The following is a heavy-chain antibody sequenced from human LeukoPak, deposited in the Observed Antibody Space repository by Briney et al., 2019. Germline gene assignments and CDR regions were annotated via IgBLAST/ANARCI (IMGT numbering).Heavy chain of an antibody. CDR2: FSGSGDIT. J-gene: IGHJ4*02. V-gene: IGHV3-23*01. CDR1: GFTFSSCA. CDR3: AEVEGAKGGATDY. D-gene: IGHD1-26*01. Sequence: GGSLRLSCAASGFTFSSCAMSWVRQAPGKGLEWVSTFSGSGDITYYADSVKGRFTISRDNSKNTLYLQMNKLRAEDTAVYYCAEVEGAKGGATDYWGQGTLVTVSS.